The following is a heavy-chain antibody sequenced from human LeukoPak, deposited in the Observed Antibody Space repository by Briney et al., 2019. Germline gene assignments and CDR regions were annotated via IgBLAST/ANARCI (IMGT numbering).Heavy chain of an antibody. CDR2: IYYSGST. CDR3: ARSITGTPLPSRKNWYFDL. Sequence: PSETLSLTCTVSGGSISSSSYYWGWIRQPPGKGLEWIGSIYYSGSTHYNPSLKSRVTISVDTSKNQFSLKLSSVTAADTAVYYCARSITGTPLPSRKNWYFDLWGRGTLVTVSS. J-gene: IGHJ2*01. V-gene: IGHV4-39*01. CDR1: GGSISSSSYY. D-gene: IGHD1/OR15-1a*01.